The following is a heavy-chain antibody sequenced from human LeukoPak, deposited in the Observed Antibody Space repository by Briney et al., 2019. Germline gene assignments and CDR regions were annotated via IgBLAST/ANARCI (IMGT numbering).Heavy chain of an antibody. CDR3: ATLVIAVAGGFGDY. J-gene: IGHJ4*02. Sequence: ASVKVSCKASGYTFTGYYMHWVRQAPGQGLEWMGWINPNSGVTNYAQKFQGRVTMTRDTSISTGYMELSRLRSDDTAVYYCATLVIAVAGGFGDYWGQGTPVTVSS. V-gene: IGHV1-2*02. CDR1: GYTFTGYY. D-gene: IGHD6-19*01. CDR2: INPNSGVT.